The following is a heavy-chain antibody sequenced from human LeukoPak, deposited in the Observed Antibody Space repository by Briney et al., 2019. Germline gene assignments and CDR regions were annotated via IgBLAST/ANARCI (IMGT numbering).Heavy chain of an antibody. V-gene: IGHV3-48*03. D-gene: IGHD3-22*01. J-gene: IGHJ4*02. CDR3: ARAGDSSGYYSYFDY. CDR1: GFTFSSYE. Sequence: GGSLRLSCAASGFTFSSYEMNWVRQAPGKGLEWVSYISSSGNSIYYADSVKGRFTISRDNSKNTLYLQMNSLRAEDTAVYYCARAGDSSGYYSYFDYWGQGTLVTVSS. CDR2: ISSSGNSI.